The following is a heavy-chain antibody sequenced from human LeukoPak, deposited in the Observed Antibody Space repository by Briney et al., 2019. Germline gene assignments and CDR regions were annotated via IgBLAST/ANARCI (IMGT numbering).Heavy chain of an antibody. Sequence: GSLRLSCAASGFTFSDYWMTWVRQAPGKGLEWVANIKQDGSEKDYVDSVKGRFTISRDNAKNSLYLQMDSLRVEDTAVYYCARKGGYSSGYYYWGQGTLVTVSS. CDR2: IKQDGSEK. D-gene: IGHD3-22*01. CDR3: ARKGGYSSGYYY. CDR1: GFTFSDYW. V-gene: IGHV3-7*01. J-gene: IGHJ4*02.